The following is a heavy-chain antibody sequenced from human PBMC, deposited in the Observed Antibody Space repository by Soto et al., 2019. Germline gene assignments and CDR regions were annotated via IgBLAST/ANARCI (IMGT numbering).Heavy chain of an antibody. Sequence: QVQLQQWGAGLLKPSETLSLTCAVYGGSFSGYYWSWIRQPPGKGLEWIGEINHSGSTNYNPSLQHRVTISGDKSEDPVPLEVSPGNAGDTAVYYWAGSLQYYGSGGKKDWGQGTLVTVSS. CDR2: INHSGST. D-gene: IGHD3-10*01. CDR1: GGSFSGYY. J-gene: IGHJ4*02. CDR3: AGSLQYYGSGGKKD. V-gene: IGHV4-34*01.